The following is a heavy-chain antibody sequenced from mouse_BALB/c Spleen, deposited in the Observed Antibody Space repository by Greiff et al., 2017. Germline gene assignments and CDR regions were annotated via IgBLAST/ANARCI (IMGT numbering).Heavy chain of an antibody. V-gene: IGHV1S135*01. Sequence: VQLKESGPELMKPGASVKISCKASGYSFTSYYMHWVKQSHGKSLEWIGYIDPFNGGTSYNQKFKGKATLTVDKSSSTAYMHLSSLTSEDSAVYYCARWDYYGSRDPFAYWGQGTLVTVSA. J-gene: IGHJ3*01. CDR1: GYSFTSYY. CDR3: ARWDYYGSRDPFAY. D-gene: IGHD1-1*01. CDR2: IDPFNGGT.